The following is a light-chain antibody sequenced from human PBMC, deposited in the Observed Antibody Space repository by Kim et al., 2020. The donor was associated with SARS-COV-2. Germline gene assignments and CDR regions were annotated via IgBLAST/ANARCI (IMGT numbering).Light chain of an antibody. Sequence: DTQMTQSPSSLSASVGDRVIITCRASQGIANNVAWFQKKPGKAPKSLIYAASSLESGVPSRFSGSGSGTDFILTISSLQPEDYATYYCKQYDGYPRRFGQGTKVDIK. V-gene: IGKV1-16*01. CDR1: QGIANN. CDR2: AAS. CDR3: KQYDGYPRR. J-gene: IGKJ1*01.